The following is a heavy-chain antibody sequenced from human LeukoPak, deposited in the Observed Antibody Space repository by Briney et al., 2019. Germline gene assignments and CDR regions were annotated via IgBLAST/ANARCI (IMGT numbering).Heavy chain of an antibody. CDR3: AREYYDFWSGYRGYYFDY. V-gene: IGHV3-21*01. D-gene: IGHD3-3*01. J-gene: IGHJ4*02. CDR1: GFTFSSYS. Sequence: IPGGSLRLSCAASGFTFSSYSMNWVRQAPGKGLEWVSSISSSSSYIYYADSVKGRFTISRDNAKNSLYLQMNSLRAEDTAVYYCAREYYDFWSGYRGYYFDYWGQGTLVTVSS. CDR2: ISSSSSYI.